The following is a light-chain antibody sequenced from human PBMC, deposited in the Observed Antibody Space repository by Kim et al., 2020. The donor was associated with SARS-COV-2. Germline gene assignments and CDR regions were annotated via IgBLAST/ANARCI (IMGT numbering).Light chain of an antibody. Sequence: DIVLTQSPATLSLYPGERATLSCGASQSVRNNFLAWYQQKPGLAPRLLIYDASRRATGIPDRFSGSGSGTDFTLTINRLEAEDFAVYYCQHYLGSPPTFGGGTKMDIK. J-gene: IGKJ4*01. CDR3: QHYLGSPPT. CDR2: DAS. V-gene: IGKV3D-20*01. CDR1: QSVRNNF.